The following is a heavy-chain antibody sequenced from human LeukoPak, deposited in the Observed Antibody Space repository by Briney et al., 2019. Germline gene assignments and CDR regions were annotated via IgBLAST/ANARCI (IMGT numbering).Heavy chain of an antibody. CDR3: ARFTMIEGDAFDI. V-gene: IGHV1-2*02. CDR2: INPNSGGT. D-gene: IGHD3-22*01. Sequence: ASVKVSCKASGYTFTGYYMHWVRQAPGQGLEWMGWINPNSGGTNYAQKLQGRVTMTTDTSTSTAYMELRSLRSDDTAVYYCARFTMIEGDAFDIWGQGTMVTVSS. CDR1: GYTFTGYY. J-gene: IGHJ3*02.